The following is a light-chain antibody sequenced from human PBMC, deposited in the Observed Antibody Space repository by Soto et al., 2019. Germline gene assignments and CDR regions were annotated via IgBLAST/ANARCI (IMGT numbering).Light chain of an antibody. CDR2: GNT. V-gene: IGLV1-40*01. CDR3: LSFDSSLSVV. CDR1: SSNIGAGYD. Sequence: QSVLTQPPSVSGAPGQRVTISCTGSSSNIGAGYDVHWYQQLPGRAPKLLIYGNTNRPSGVPDRFSGSKSGTSASLAITGPQAEDEGDYYCLSFDSSLSVVFGGGTQLTVL. J-gene: IGLJ2*01.